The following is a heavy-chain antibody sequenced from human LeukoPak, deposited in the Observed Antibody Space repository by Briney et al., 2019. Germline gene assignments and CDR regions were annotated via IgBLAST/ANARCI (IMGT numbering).Heavy chain of an antibody. V-gene: IGHV4-4*07. CDR1: GGSISSYY. D-gene: IGHD3-22*01. CDR2: IYTSGST. CDR3: ARAGYYYDSSGYPRWFDP. Sequence: KTSETLSLTGTVSGGSISSYYWSWIRQPAGKGLEWIGRIYTSGSTNYNPSLKSRVTMSVDTSKNQFSLRLSFVTAADTAVYYCARAGYYYDSSGYPRWFDPWGQGTLVTVSS. J-gene: IGHJ5*02.